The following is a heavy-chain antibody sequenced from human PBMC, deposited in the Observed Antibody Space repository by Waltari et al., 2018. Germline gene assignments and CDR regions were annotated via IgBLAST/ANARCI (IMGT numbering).Heavy chain of an antibody. CDR3: ATISSVAIH. CDR1: GFTFSSNN. CDR2: ISSTGDT. D-gene: IGHD2-15*01. Sequence: EVQLVESGGGLVRPGGSLRISGGPAGFTFSSNNMHWVRQATGKGLEWVSAISSTGDTYYAASVRGRFTISRENAQRSVYLQMNSLRAGDTALYYCATISSVAIHWGQGTTVTVSS. J-gene: IGHJ6*02. V-gene: IGHV3-13*01.